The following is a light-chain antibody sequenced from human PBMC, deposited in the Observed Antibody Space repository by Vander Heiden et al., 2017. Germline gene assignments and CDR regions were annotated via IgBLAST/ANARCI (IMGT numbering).Light chain of an antibody. CDR3: LLSYSGALVV. Sequence: QAVVTQEPSLTVSPGQTVTLTCGSSTAAVTSGHYPYWFQQKPGQAPMTLIYDTSNKHSWTPARCSGSLLGGNAALTLSGAQPEDDAEYYCLLSYSGALVVFGGGTKLTVL. J-gene: IGLJ2*01. V-gene: IGLV7-46*01. CDR2: DTS. CDR1: TAAVTSGHY.